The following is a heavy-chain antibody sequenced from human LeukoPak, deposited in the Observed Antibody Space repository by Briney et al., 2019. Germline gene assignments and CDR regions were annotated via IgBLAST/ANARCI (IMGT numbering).Heavy chain of an antibody. CDR2: ISGSGGST. J-gene: IGHJ4*02. D-gene: IGHD6-13*01. Sequence: AGGSLRLSCAASGFTFSSYAMSWVRQAPGKGLEWVSAISGSGGSTYYADSVKGRFTISRDNSKNTLYLQMNSLRAEDTAAYYCAKENYGYSSSRYDYWGQGTLVTVSS. CDR3: AKENYGYSSSRYDY. V-gene: IGHV3-23*01. CDR1: GFTFSSYA.